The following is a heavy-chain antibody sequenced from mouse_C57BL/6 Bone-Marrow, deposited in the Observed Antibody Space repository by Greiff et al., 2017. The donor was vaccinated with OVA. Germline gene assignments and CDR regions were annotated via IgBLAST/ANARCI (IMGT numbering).Heavy chain of an antibody. CDR1: GFTFSDYG. CDR2: ISSGSSTI. Sequence: EVKLMESGGGLVKPGGSLKLSCAASGFTFSDYGMHWVRQAPEKGLEWVAYISSGSSTIYYADTVKGRFTISRDNAKNTLFLQMTSLRSEDTAMYYCAITTVVATDFDYWGQGTTLTVSS. D-gene: IGHD1-1*01. J-gene: IGHJ2*01. V-gene: IGHV5-17*01. CDR3: AITTVVATDFDY.